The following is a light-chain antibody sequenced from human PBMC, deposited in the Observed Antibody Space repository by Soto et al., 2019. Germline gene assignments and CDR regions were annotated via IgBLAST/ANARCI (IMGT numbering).Light chain of an antibody. J-gene: IGLJ1*01. CDR3: SSYTSSSSSYV. Sequence: QTAQAQAASVSVPPAQSITISCTGTSSDVGGYNYVSWYQHPPGKAPTLMIYEVSNRPSGVSNRFSGSKSGNTASLTVSGLQAEDEADYYCSSYTSSSSSYVFGTGTKVTV. V-gene: IGLV2-14*01. CDR2: EVS. CDR1: SSDVGGYNY.